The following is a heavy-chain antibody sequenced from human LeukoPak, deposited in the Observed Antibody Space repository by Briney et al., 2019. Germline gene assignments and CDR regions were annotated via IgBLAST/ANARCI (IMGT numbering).Heavy chain of an antibody. CDR3: ARDQFSLYCSSTGCNPAAFDI. D-gene: IGHD2-2*01. J-gene: IGHJ3*02. CDR1: RGSISSYY. V-gene: IGHV4-59*12. CDR2: IYYNGRT. Sequence: SETLSPTCTVSRGSISSYYWSWIRQPPGKGLEWIGYIYYNGRTNYNPSLKSRFTISVDTSRNQFSLKLSSVTAADTAVYYCARDQFSLYCSSTGCNPAAFDIWGQGTMVTVSS.